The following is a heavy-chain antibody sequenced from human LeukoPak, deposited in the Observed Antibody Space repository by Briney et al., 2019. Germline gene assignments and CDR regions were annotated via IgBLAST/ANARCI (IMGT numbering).Heavy chain of an antibody. CDR2: ITGDSDYI. Sequence: PGGSLRLSCAASGFTFSGSTMAWVRQAPGKGLEWVSSITGDSDYIYYAESVKGRFTISRDNTKNSLSLQMNSLRAEDTAVYYCARLICRGGSCYGKHYFDYWGQGALVTDSS. CDR1: GFTFSGST. J-gene: IGHJ4*02. CDR3: ARLICRGGSCYGKHYFDY. V-gene: IGHV3-21*01. D-gene: IGHD2-15*01.